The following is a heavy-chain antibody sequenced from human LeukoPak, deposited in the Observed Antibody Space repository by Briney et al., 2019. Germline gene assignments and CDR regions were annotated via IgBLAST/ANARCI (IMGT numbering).Heavy chain of an antibody. CDR2: IWYDGSNK. Sequence: GGSLRLSCAASGFTFSSYGMHWVRQAPGKGLEWVAVIWYDGSNKYYADSVKGRFTISRDNSKNTLYLQMNSLRAEDTAVYYCARELYSRSWCFDYWGQGTLVTVSS. J-gene: IGHJ4*02. D-gene: IGHD6-13*01. CDR1: GFTFSSYG. V-gene: IGHV3-33*01. CDR3: ARELYSRSWCFDY.